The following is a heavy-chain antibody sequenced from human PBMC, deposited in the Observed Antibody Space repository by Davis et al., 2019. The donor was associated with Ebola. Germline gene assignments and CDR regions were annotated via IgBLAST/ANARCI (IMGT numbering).Heavy chain of an antibody. CDR3: AGTIYDSSGYELDY. V-gene: IGHV1-69*06. CDR1: GGTFSSYA. D-gene: IGHD3-22*01. J-gene: IGHJ4*02. CDR2: IIPIFGTA. Sequence: SVKVSCKASGGTFSSYAISWVRQAPGQGLEWMGGIIPIFGTANYAQKFQGRVTITADKSTSTAYMELSSLRSEDTAVYYCAGTIYDSSGYELDYWGQGTLVTVSS.